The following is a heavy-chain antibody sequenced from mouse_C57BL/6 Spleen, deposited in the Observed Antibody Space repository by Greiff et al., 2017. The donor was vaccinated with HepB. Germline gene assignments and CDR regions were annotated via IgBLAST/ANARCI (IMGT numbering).Heavy chain of an antibody. CDR2: IYPGNSDT. CDR3: TRYAQKDQAPFDY. CDR1: GYTFTSYW. D-gene: IGHD3-2*02. J-gene: IGHJ2*01. V-gene: IGHV1-5*01. Sequence: DVQLVESGTVLARPGASVKMSCKTSGYTFTSYWMHWVKQRPGQGLEWIGAIYPGNSDTSYNQKFKGKAKLTAVTSASTAYMELSSLTNEDSAVYYCTRYAQKDQAPFDYWGQGTTLTVSS.